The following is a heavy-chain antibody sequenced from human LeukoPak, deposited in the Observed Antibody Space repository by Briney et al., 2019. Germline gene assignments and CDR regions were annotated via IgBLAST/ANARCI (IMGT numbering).Heavy chain of an antibody. CDR1: GGSISSSSYY. CDR2: IYYSGST. D-gene: IGHD3-22*01. Sequence: SETLSLTCTVSGGSISSSSYYWGWIRQPPGKGLEWIGSIYYSGSTYYNPSLKSRVTISVDTSKNQFSLKLSSVTAADTAVYYCARDYYDSSGYYRRGDAFDIWGQGTMVTVSS. CDR3: ARDYYDSSGYYRRGDAFDI. V-gene: IGHV4-39*01. J-gene: IGHJ3*02.